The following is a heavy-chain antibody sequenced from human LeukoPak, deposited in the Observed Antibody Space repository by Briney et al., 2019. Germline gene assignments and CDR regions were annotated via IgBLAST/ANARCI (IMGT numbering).Heavy chain of an antibody. CDR2: ISGSASDV. J-gene: IGHJ4*02. Sequence: GGSLRLSCAASGFTFSDSYMTWIRQAPGKGLELLSYISGSASDVNYIDSVRGRFTISRDNAKNTLYLHMNSLTVEDTAVYYCSRDPRHNDYWGQGTLVTVSS. V-gene: IGHV3-11*01. CDR3: SRDPRHNDY. CDR1: GFTFSDSY.